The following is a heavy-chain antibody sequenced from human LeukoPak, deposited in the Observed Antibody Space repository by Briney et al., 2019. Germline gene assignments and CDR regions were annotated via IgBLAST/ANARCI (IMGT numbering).Heavy chain of an antibody. Sequence: GGSLRLSCAASGFMFSSYWMTWVRQAPGKGLEWVANIKQDGSEKYYVDSVKGRFTISRDNAKSSLYLQMNSLRAEDTAVYYCASGPVVVRPDYWGQGTLVTVSS. CDR3: ASGPVVVRPDY. CDR1: GFMFSSYW. D-gene: IGHD3-22*01. CDR2: IKQDGSEK. V-gene: IGHV3-7*01. J-gene: IGHJ4*02.